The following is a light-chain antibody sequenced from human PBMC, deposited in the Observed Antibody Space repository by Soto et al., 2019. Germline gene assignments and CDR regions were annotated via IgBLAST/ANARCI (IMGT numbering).Light chain of an antibody. J-gene: IGKJ3*01. CDR1: QSINSRY. V-gene: IGKV3-20*01. CDR2: GVS. CDR3: QQFGSSPGFT. Sequence: EIVLTQSPGTLSLSPGERATLSCRASQSINSRYLAWYKQKPGQAPRLLIYGVSSRATGIPDRFSGSGSGTDFTLTISRLEPEDFAVYYCQQFGSSPGFTFGPGTKVDIK.